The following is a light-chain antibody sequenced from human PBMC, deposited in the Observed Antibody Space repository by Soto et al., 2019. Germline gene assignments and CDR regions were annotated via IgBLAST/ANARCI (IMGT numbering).Light chain of an antibody. CDR2: GAS. J-gene: IGKJ4*01. V-gene: IGKV3-20*01. Sequence: EIVLTQSPDTLSLSSGERATLSCRASQRISNYYLAWYHQKPGQAPRLLIYGASSRATGVPDRFSGSGSGTDFTLTISRLEPEDFAVYYCQQYGSSPLPFGGGTKVEIK. CDR3: QQYGSSPLP. CDR1: QRISNYY.